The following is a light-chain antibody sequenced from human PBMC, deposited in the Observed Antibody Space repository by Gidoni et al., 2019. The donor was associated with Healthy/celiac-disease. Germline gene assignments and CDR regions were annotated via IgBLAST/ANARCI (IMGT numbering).Light chain of an antibody. V-gene: IGKV1-39*01. CDR3: QQSYRTPLT. CDR2: AAT. CDR1: QSLSSY. J-gene: IGKJ4*01. Sequence: DIQMFQSPSSLSASVGDRVTITCRASQSLSSYLNWYQQKPGKAPQLLNYAATSLQSGVPSRFSGSGSGTDFTLTSSSLQPEDVATYYCQQSYRTPLTFGGGTKVEIK.